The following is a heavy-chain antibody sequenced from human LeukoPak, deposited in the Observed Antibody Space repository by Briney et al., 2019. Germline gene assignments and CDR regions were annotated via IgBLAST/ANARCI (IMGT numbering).Heavy chain of an antibody. V-gene: IGHV5-51*01. D-gene: IGHD3-22*01. CDR3: AMARNGDYYWYFDS. J-gene: IGHJ4*02. Sequence: GESLKISCKGSGYSFTSYWIGWVRQMPGRGLEWMGIFYPADSATKYSPSFQGQVTISADKSISTAYLQWSNLRASDTAMYYCAMARNGDYYWYFDSWGQGTLVTVSS. CDR2: FYPADSAT. CDR1: GYSFTSYW.